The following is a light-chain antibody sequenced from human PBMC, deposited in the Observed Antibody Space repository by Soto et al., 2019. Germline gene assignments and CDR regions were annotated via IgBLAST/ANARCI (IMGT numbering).Light chain of an antibody. CDR1: QSFSTW. CDR3: QQYNSNPLT. Sequence: DIQMTQSPSTLSASVGDRVTITCRASQSFSTWLAWYQQKPGKAPNLLIYKTSILESGVPSSFSGSGSGTAFTLTISSLQPDDFATYYCQQYNSNPLTFGGGTKVEIK. CDR2: KTS. V-gene: IGKV1-5*03. J-gene: IGKJ4*01.